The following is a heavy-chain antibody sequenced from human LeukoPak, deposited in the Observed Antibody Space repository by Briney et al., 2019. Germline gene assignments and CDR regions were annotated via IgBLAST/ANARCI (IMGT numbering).Heavy chain of an antibody. J-gene: IGHJ4*02. CDR3: ARSHDHLWGNYPDY. CDR1: GGSIDSTNW. V-gene: IGHV4/OR15-8*01. Sequence: SETLSLTCDVSGGSIDSTNWWNWVRQPPGKGLEWLGEIHHDGRINYNPSLKSRVTLSVDKSKNQFSLRLNSVTAADTAMYYCARSHDHLWGNYPDYWGQGTLVTVSS. CDR2: IHHDGRI. D-gene: IGHD3-16*02.